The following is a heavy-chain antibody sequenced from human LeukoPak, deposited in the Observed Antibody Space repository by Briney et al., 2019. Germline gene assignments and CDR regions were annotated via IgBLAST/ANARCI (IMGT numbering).Heavy chain of an antibody. D-gene: IGHD3-22*01. CDR2: INPNTGGT. J-gene: IGHJ1*01. Sequence: ASVKVSCKASGGTFSSYAISWVRQAPGQGLEWMGRINPNTGGTDYAQKFQGRVTMTRDTSTSTVYMELSSLRSEDTAVYYCATSFDYYDSSGYYSPGSFQHWGQGTLVTVSS. V-gene: IGHV1-8*02. CDR3: ATSFDYYDSSGYYSPGSFQH. CDR1: GGTFSSYA.